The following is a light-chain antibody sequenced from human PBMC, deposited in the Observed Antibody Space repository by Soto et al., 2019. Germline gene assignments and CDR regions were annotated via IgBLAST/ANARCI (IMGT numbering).Light chain of an antibody. V-gene: IGKV1-5*03. CDR2: KAS. Sequence: DIQMTQSPSTLSASVGDIITITCRASQRIGNWLAWYQQKPGKAPKLLIYKASSSESGAPSRFSGSESGTEFTLTISSLQPDDFATYYCQQYHTYSWTFGQGTKVDIK. CDR1: QRIGNW. CDR3: QQYHTYSWT. J-gene: IGKJ1*01.